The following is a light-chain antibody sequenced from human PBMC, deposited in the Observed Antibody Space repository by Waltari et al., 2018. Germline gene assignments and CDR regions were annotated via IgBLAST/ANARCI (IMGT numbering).Light chain of an antibody. V-gene: IGLV1-51*02. Sequence: SAFTPPPPASAAPGQRVTTSSSGGSPNIGDNYVLWYRQFPGTAPKLLIYENTERPSGIPGRFSGSKSGTSATLDITGLQAGDEADYYCGTWDSSLSGAVFGGGTHLTVL. CDR3: GTWDSSLSGAV. J-gene: IGLJ7*01. CDR1: SPNIGDNY. CDR2: ENT.